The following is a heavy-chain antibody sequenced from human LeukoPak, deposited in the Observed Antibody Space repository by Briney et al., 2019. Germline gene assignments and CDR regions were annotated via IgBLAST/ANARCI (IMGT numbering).Heavy chain of an antibody. V-gene: IGHV3-30*02. J-gene: IGHJ6*03. CDR2: IRYDGSNK. Sequence: PGGSLRLSCAASGFTFSSHGMNWVRQAPGKGLEWVAFIRYDGSNKYCADSVKGRFTISRNNSKNKLYLQMNSLRAEDTAVYYCAKGSKEVLFTRDHYMDVWGKGTTVTISS. CDR1: GFTFSSHG. D-gene: IGHD3-3*01. CDR3: AKGSKEVLFTRDHYMDV.